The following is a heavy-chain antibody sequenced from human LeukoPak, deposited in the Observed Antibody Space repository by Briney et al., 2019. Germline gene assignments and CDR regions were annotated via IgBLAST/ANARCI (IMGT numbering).Heavy chain of an antibody. CDR3: ATQVTVTPRGWFDP. CDR2: ISAYNGNT. V-gene: IGHV1-18*01. Sequence: ASVKVSCKASGYTFTSYGISWVRQAPGQGLEWMGWISAYNGNTNYSQKLQGRVTMTTDPSTSTAYVELRSLRSDDTAVYYCATQVTVTPRGWFDPWGQGTLVTVSS. D-gene: IGHD4-17*01. CDR1: GYTFTSYG. J-gene: IGHJ5*02.